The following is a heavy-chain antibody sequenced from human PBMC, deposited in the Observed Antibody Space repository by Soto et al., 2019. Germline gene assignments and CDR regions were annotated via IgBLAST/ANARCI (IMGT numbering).Heavy chain of an antibody. CDR1: GGSVSSGSYY. D-gene: IGHD4-17*01. Sequence: SETLSLTCTVSGGSVSSGSYYWSWIRQPPGKGLEWIGYIYYSGSTNYNPSLKGRVTISVDTSKNQFSLKLSSVTAADTAVYYCARGYRGHDYGDYSWYYYYGMDVWGQGTTVTVSS. CDR3: ARGYRGHDYGDYSWYYYYGMDV. J-gene: IGHJ6*02. CDR2: IYYSGST. V-gene: IGHV4-61*01.